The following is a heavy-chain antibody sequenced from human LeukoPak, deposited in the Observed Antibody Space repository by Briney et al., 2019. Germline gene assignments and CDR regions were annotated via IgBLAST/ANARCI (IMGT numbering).Heavy chain of an antibody. CDR1: GGSFSGYY. CDR2: INHSGST. Sequence: SETLSLTCAVYGGSFSGYYWSWIRQPPGKGLEWIGEINHSGSTNYNPSLKSRVTISVDTSKNQFSLKLSSVTAADTAVYYCARAIGGYCSSTSCYKRINWFDPWGQGTLVTVSS. D-gene: IGHD2-2*02. J-gene: IGHJ5*02. CDR3: ARAIGGYCSSTSCYKRINWFDP. V-gene: IGHV4-34*01.